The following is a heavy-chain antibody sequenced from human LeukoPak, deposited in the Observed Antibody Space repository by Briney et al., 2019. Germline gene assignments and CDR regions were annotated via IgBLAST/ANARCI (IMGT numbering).Heavy chain of an antibody. V-gene: IGHV4-30-4*08. Sequence: SETLSLTCTVSGDSISNADYSWSWIRQPPGKGLEWIGYIYYSGSAYYNPSLESRVTISVDTSKNQFSLNLSSVTAADTAVYYCARVSKVGYYYYYMDVWGKGTTVTVSS. CDR3: ARVSKVGYYYYYMDV. D-gene: IGHD1-26*01. J-gene: IGHJ6*03. CDR1: GDSISNADYS. CDR2: IYYSGSA.